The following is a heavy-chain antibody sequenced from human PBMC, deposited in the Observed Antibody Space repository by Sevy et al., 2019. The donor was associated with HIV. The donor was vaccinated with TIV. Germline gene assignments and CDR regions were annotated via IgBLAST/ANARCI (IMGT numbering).Heavy chain of an antibody. CDR1: GGSISSSAYY. D-gene: IGHD3-10*01. Sequence: SETLSLTCTVSGGSISSSAYYWGWLRQPPGKGLEWLANIFYSGSAYYNPSLSGRVTISVDTSKNQFSLRLNSVTAADTAVYYCARQGGVVDRAFDFWGQGSLVTVSS. J-gene: IGHJ4*02. V-gene: IGHV4-39*01. CDR3: ARQGGVVDRAFDF. CDR2: IFYSGSA.